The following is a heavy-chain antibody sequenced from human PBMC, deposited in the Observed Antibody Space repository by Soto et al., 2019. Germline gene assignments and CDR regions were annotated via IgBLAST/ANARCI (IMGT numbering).Heavy chain of an antibody. CDR1: GYSISSGYY. Sequence: SETLSLTCTVSGYSISSGYYWGWIRQPPGKGLEWIGSIYHSGSTYYNPSLKSRVTISVDTSKNQFSLKLSSVTAADTAVYYCARVREGMLNWFDPWGQGTLVTVSS. V-gene: IGHV4-38-2*02. CDR2: IYHSGST. CDR3: ARVREGMLNWFDP. D-gene: IGHD2-8*01. J-gene: IGHJ5*02.